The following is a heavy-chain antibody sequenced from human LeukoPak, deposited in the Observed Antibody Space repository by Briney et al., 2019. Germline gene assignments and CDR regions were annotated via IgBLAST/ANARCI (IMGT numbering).Heavy chain of an antibody. D-gene: IGHD2-15*01. CDR2: ISGPATTT. J-gene: IGHJ3*02. Sequence: GGSLRLSCAASGFTFRDYYMIWIRQAPGKGLEWISSISGPATTTHYTDSVKGRFAISRDNADNSLYLQIDSLRAEDTAVYYCARDRDVVVVRAHYDAYDIGGQGTLVTVSS. V-gene: IGHV3-11*01. CDR3: ARDRDVVVVRAHYDAYDI. CDR1: GFTFRDYY.